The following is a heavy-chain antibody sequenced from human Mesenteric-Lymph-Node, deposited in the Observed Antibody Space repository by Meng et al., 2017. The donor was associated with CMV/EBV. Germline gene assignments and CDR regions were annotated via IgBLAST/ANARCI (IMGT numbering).Heavy chain of an antibody. CDR2: TYYKSKWYN. Sequence: SETLSLTCAISGDSVSNNDVAWNWIRQSPLRGLEWLGRTYYKSKWYNEYAVSVKSRIIFNADTSQNQFSLHLKSVSPEDTAVYYCARGASRSLDYWGQGTQVTVSS. CDR1: GDSVSNNDVA. D-gene: IGHD3-16*01. J-gene: IGHJ4*02. V-gene: IGHV6-1*01. CDR3: ARGASRSLDY.